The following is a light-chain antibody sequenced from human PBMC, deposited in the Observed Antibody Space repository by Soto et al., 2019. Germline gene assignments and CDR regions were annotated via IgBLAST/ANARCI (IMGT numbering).Light chain of an antibody. CDR1: QSISKF. Sequence: DFELTQSPSSLSAFVGDRVSISCRASQSISKFLSWYQQRPGTAPKLLIYAASSLESGVPSRFSGSGSGTEFTLTISSLQPDDFATYYCQQYNSYRITFGQGTRLENK. CDR2: AAS. CDR3: QQYNSYRIT. V-gene: IGKV1-5*01. J-gene: IGKJ5*01.